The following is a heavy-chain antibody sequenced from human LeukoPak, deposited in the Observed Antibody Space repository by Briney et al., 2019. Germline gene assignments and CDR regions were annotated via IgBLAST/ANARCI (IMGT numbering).Heavy chain of an antibody. J-gene: IGHJ4*02. D-gene: IGHD6-19*01. V-gene: IGHV3-23*01. Sequence: GGSLRLSCAASGFTFSIYAMTWVRQAPGRGLEWVSAISASGGYTYYAGSVKGRFTISRDNSKNTVYLQINSLRAEDTAVYYCARGYGSDWYVLYWGQGTLVTVSS. CDR3: ARGYGSDWYVLY. CDR2: ISASGGYT. CDR1: GFTFSIYA.